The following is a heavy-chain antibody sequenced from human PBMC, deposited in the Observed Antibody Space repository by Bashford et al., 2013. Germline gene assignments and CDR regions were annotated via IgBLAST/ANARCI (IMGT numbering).Heavy chain of an antibody. Sequence: SETLSLTCTVSGWLHQQWWLLLELDPPAPREGPGVDWVHLLQWGAPTTTRPFKSRVTISVDTSKNQFSLKLSSVTAADTAVYYCARAPRSEQLIWWGGMDVLGAKGPRSPSP. J-gene: IGHJ6*02. V-gene: IGHV4-31*03. D-gene: IGHD6-6*01. CDR1: GWLHQQWWLL. CDR3: ARAPRSEQLIWWGGMDV. CDR2: LLQWGAP.